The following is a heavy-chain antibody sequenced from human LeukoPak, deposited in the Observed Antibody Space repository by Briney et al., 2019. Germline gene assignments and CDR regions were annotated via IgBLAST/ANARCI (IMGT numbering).Heavy chain of an antibody. D-gene: IGHD5-12*01. CDR3: ARGHGGYGNYFDY. CDR1: GFTFSSYS. V-gene: IGHV3-21*01. Sequence: GGSLRLSCAASGFTFSSYSMNWVRQAPGKGLEWVSSISSSDRYIYYADSVKGRFTISRDNAKNSLYLQMNSLRAEDTAVYYCARGHGGYGNYFDYWGQGTLVTVSS. J-gene: IGHJ4*02. CDR2: ISSSDRYI.